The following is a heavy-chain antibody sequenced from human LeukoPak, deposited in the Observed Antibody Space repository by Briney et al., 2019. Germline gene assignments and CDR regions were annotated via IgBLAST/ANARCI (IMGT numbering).Heavy chain of an antibody. J-gene: IGHJ6*02. V-gene: IGHV3-30*18. Sequence: PGGSLRLSCAASGFTFSSYGMRWVRQAPGKGLEWVAVISYDGSNKYYADSVKGRFTISRDNSKNTLCLQMNSLRAEDTAVYYCAKEDTVTGGMDVWGQGTTVTVSS. D-gene: IGHD4-17*01. CDR3: AKEDTVTGGMDV. CDR2: ISYDGSNK. CDR1: GFTFSSYG.